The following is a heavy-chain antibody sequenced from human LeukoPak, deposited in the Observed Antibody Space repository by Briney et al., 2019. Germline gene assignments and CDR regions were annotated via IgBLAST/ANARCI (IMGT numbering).Heavy chain of an antibody. CDR3: ARLRDNWFDP. V-gene: IGHV4-61*02. J-gene: IGHJ5*02. CDR1: GFTISSGSYY. CDR2: IYTSGST. Sequence: SETLSLTCTASGFTISSGSYYWSCIPQPAGKGLEWIGRIYTSGSTNYNPSLKSRVTISVDTSKNQFSLKLSSVTAADTAVYYCARLRDNWFDPWGEGTLVTVSS.